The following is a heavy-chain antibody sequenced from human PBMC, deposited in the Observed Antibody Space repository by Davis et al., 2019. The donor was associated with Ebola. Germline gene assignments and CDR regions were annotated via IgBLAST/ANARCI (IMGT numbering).Heavy chain of an antibody. CDR2: MSPRSGDT. Sequence: ASVKVSCKASGYTFASLHINWVRQATGQGLEWMGWMSPRSGDTGYAQNFQGRVTITRDTSASTAYMELSSLRSEDTAVYYCARDSSGWYYFDYWGQGTLVTVSS. V-gene: IGHV1-8*01. J-gene: IGHJ4*02. CDR1: GYTFASLH. D-gene: IGHD6-19*01. CDR3: ARDSSGWYYFDY.